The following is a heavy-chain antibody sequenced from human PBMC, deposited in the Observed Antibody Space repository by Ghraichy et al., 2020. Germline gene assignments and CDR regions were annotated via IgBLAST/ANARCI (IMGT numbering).Heavy chain of an antibody. CDR3: ARTGCSGAGCQIYNWFDP. V-gene: IGHV4-39*01. J-gene: IGHJ5*02. Sequence: SETLSLTCTVSGGSIISNSFYWGWIRQPPGKGLQWVGNVYSRGSTYYNPSLESRVTISVDTSKNQFSLKLISVTAADTAIYYCARTGCSGAGCQIYNWFDPWGQGTLVTVSS. CDR2: VYSRGST. D-gene: IGHD2-15*01. CDR1: GGSIISNSFY.